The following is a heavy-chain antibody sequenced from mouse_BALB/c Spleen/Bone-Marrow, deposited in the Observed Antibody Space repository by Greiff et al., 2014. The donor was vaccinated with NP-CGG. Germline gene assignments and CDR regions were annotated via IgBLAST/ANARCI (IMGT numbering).Heavy chain of an antibody. CDR2: ISYGGSYI. CDR1: GFTFSDFY. V-gene: IGHV5-4*02. Sequence: EVNVVESGGGLVKPGGSLKLSCAASGFTFSDFYMYWVRQTPEKRLEWVATISYGGSYIYYPDSVKGRFTISRDDAKNNLYLQMSSLKSEDTAMYCCARDRGVQGYAMDYWGQGTSVTVSS. J-gene: IGHJ4*01. D-gene: IGHD2-14*01. CDR3: ARDRGVQGYAMDY.